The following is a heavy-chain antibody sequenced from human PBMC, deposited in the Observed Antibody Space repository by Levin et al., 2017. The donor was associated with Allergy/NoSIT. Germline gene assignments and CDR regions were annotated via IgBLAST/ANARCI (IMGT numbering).Heavy chain of an antibody. CDR1: GGSISSGGYY. V-gene: IGHV4-31*03. Sequence: SETLSLTCTVSGGSISSGGYYWSWIRQHPGKGLEWIGYIYYSGSTYYNPSLKSRVTISVDTSKNQFSLKLSSVTAADTAVYYCARVGESSSSGYFDYWGQGTLVTVSS. J-gene: IGHJ4*02. CDR2: IYYSGST. CDR3: ARVGESSSSGYFDY. D-gene: IGHD6-6*01.